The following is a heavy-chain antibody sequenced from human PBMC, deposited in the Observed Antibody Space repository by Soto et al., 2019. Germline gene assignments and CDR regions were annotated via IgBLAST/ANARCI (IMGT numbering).Heavy chain of an antibody. CDR3: ARSQLSVATIRDAFDI. CDR1: GGSVSSGSYY. Sequence: SETLSLTCTVSGGSVSSGSYYWSWIRQPPGKGLEWIGYIYYSGSTNYNPSLKSRVTISVDTSKNQFSLKLSSVTAADTAVYYCARSQLSVATIRDAFDIWGQGKMVTVSS. J-gene: IGHJ3*02. D-gene: IGHD5-12*01. CDR2: IYYSGST. V-gene: IGHV4-61*01.